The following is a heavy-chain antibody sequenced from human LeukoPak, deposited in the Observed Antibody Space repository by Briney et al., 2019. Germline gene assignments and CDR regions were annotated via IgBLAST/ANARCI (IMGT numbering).Heavy chain of an antibody. V-gene: IGHV1-58*02. CDR1: GFTFTSSA. CDR2: IVVGSGNT. J-gene: IGHJ5*02. D-gene: IGHD3-10*01. Sequence: ASVKVSCKASGFTFTSSAMQWVRQARGQRLEWIGWIVVGSGNTNYAQKFQERVTITRDMSTSTAYMELSSLRSEDTAVYYCAKIPARSKQVRGVSNWFDPWGQGTLVTVSS. CDR3: AKIPARSKQVRGVSNWFDP.